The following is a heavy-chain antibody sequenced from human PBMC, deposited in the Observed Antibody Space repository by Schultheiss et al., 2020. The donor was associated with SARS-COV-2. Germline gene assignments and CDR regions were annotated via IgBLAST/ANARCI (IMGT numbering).Heavy chain of an antibody. J-gene: IGHJ6*03. D-gene: IGHD3-22*01. CDR2: IYTSGST. V-gene: IGHV4-4*07. CDR3: ARLRSPYYYDSSAIRGYYYYYMDV. CDR1: GGSISSYY. Sequence: SETLSLTCTVSGGSISSYYWSWIRQPAGKGLEWIGRIYTSGSTNYNPSLKSRVTMSVDTSKNQFYLKLSSVTAADTAVYYCARLRSPYYYDSSAIRGYYYYYMDVWGKGTTVTVSS.